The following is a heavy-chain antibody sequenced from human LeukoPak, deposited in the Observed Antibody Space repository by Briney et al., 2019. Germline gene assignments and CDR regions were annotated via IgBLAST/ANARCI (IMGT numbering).Heavy chain of an antibody. V-gene: IGHV3-21*01. D-gene: IGHD5-12*01. Sequence: GGSLRLSCAASGFSFSSYNMNWVRHSPTKGLEWVASIDTTSEYIFYTDSLKGRFTISRDNSKNTLYLQMNSLRAEDTAVYYCAKKGYSGDDSPFDYWGQGTLITVSS. CDR2: IDTTSEYI. CDR1: GFSFSSYN. J-gene: IGHJ4*02. CDR3: AKKGYSGDDSPFDY.